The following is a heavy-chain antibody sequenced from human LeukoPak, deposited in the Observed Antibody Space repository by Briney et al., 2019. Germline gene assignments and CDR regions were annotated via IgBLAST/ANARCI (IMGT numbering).Heavy chain of an antibody. CDR3: ARAIEAGCSGGSCYSYYYYMDV. Sequence: SVKVSCKASGFTFSDSTIQWVRQARGQRLEWMGWIVIGSGNANYAQKFQGRVTITTDESTSTAYMELSSLRSEDTAVYYCARAIEAGCSGGSCYSYYYYMDVWGKGTTVTVSS. V-gene: IGHV1-58*02. CDR2: IVIGSGNA. D-gene: IGHD2-15*01. CDR1: GFTFSDST. J-gene: IGHJ6*03.